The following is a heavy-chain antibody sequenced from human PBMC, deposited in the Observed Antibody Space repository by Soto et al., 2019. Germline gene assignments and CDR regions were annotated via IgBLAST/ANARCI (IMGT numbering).Heavy chain of an antibody. Sequence: PSETLSLTCSVSGGSITSHYCGWFRRPPGKGLEWIGYIHHSGSTSYNPSLKSRVTMSVDTSKNQFSLKVSSVTAADTALYYCARQGFGQLHGLVDVWGPGTTVTVSS. V-gene: IGHV4-59*08. CDR2: IHHSGST. J-gene: IGHJ6*02. CDR1: GGSITSHY. CDR3: ARQGFGQLHGLVDV. D-gene: IGHD3-10*01.